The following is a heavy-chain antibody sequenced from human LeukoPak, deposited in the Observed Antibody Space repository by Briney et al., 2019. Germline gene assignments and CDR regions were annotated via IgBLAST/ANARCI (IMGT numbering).Heavy chain of an antibody. J-gene: IGHJ3*02. V-gene: IGHV3-48*04. CDR2: ISSSTSTI. Sequence: GGSLRLSCAASGFTFNSYTMSWVRQAPGKGLEWISYISSSTSTIYYADLVKGRFTISRDNAKNSLYLQMNSLRAEDTAVYYCAREKGYCSGGSCRDAFDIWGQGTMVTVSS. CDR3: AREKGYCSGGSCRDAFDI. CDR1: GFTFNSYT. D-gene: IGHD2-15*01.